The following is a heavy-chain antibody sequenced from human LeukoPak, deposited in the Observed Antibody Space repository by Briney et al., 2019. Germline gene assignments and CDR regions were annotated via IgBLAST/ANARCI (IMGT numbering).Heavy chain of an antibody. Sequence: SETLSLTCTVSGGPISSSPYYWGWIRQPPGKGLEWIGSISYSGSTFYNPSLKSRLTISVDTSKYQFSLKLSSLTAADTAVFYCARLSPYLGSGSSAFPDDFWGQGTLVTVSS. J-gene: IGHJ4*02. D-gene: IGHD3-10*01. CDR1: GGPISSSPYY. CDR2: ISYSGST. CDR3: ARLSPYLGSGSSAFPDDF. V-gene: IGHV4-39*01.